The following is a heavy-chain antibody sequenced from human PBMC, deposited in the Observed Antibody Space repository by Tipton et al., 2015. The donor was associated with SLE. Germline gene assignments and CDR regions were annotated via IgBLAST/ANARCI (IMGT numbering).Heavy chain of an antibody. D-gene: IGHD3-3*01. CDR1: GFTFSSYW. Sequence: GSLRLSCAASGFTFSSYWMHWVRQAPGKGLVWVSRINSDGSSTSYADSVKGRFTISRDNAKNTLYLQMNSLRAEDTAVYYCARESRITIFGVVITGGMDVWGQGTTVTVSS. V-gene: IGHV3-74*01. CDR3: ARESRITIFGVVITGGMDV. CDR2: INSDGSST. J-gene: IGHJ6*02.